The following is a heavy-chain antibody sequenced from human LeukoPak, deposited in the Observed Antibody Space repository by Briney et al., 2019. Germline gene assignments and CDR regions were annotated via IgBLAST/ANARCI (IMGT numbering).Heavy chain of an antibody. Sequence: PSGTLSLTCTVSGGSISSRSYYWGWLRQPPGKGLEWIASIFYSGSTYHNPSLKSRVTISVDTSKSQFSLKLSCVTAADTAVYFCARHPLKAYVSDWFDPWGQGTLVTVSS. D-gene: IGHD3-10*02. CDR1: GGSISSRSYY. J-gene: IGHJ5*02. CDR2: IFYSGST. CDR3: ARHPLKAYVSDWFDP. V-gene: IGHV4-39*01.